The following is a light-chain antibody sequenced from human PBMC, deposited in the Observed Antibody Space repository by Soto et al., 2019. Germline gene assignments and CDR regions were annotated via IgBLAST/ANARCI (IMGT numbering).Light chain of an antibody. CDR1: QSFGTY. CDR2: EAS. V-gene: IGKV3-11*01. J-gene: IGKJ5*01. CDR3: QHRSDWPG. Sequence: EIVLTQSPATLSLSPGERATLSCRASQSFGTYLAFYQQTPGQAPRLLNYEASNRATGISARFGGSGSGTDFPLTSSSLEPEDFAVYYCQHRSDWPGFGQGTRVEI.